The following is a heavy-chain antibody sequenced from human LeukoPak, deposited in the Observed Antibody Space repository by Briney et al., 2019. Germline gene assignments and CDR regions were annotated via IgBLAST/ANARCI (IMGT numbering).Heavy chain of an antibody. Sequence: SETLSLTCTVSGGSISNFYWSWIRQPAGKGLEWIGRIYVSGSTNYNPSLESRVTMSVDTSKNQFSLDLDSVTAADTAVYYCARGLYGGYDIFAYWGQGTLVTVSS. CDR1: GGSISNFY. V-gene: IGHV4-4*07. D-gene: IGHD5-12*01. CDR2: IYVSGST. CDR3: ARGLYGGYDIFAY. J-gene: IGHJ4*02.